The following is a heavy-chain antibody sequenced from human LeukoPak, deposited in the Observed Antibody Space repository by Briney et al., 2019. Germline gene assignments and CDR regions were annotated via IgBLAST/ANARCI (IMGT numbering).Heavy chain of an antibody. CDR2: ISGSGVST. D-gene: IGHD2-2*01. Sequence: GGSLRLSCAASGFRFSSYAMSWVRQAPGKGLEWVSAISGSGVSTYYADSVKGRFTVSRDNSKNTLYLQMSSLRAEDTAVYYCAKETIVVVPAATNWFDPWGQGTLVTVSS. CDR1: GFRFSSYA. CDR3: AKETIVVVPAATNWFDP. J-gene: IGHJ5*02. V-gene: IGHV3-23*01.